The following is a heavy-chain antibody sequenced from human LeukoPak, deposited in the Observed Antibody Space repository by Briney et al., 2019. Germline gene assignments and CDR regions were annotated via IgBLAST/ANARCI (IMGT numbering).Heavy chain of an antibody. V-gene: IGHV4-39*01. CDR1: GGSISSSSYY. D-gene: IGHD6-6*01. Sequence: SETLSLTCTVSGGSISSSSYYWGWIRQPPGKGLVWIGRIYYSGSTYYNPSLKRRVTISIDTSKNQFSLKLSSVTAADTAVYYCARLFGIAARRYYYYMDVWGKGTTVTVSS. CDR2: IYYSGST. J-gene: IGHJ6*03. CDR3: ARLFGIAARRYYYYMDV.